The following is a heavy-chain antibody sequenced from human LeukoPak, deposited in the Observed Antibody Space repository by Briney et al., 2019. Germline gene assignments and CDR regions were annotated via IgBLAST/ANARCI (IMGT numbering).Heavy chain of an antibody. CDR3: ARSYSSGWQHIHYFDY. V-gene: IGHV4-34*01. D-gene: IGHD6-19*01. CDR2: INHSGST. Sequence: SETLSLTCAVYGGSFSGYYWSWIRQPPGKGLEWIGEINHSGSTNYNPSLKSRVTISVDTSKNQFSLKLSSVTAADTAVYYCARSYSSGWQHIHYFDYWGQGTLVTVSS. J-gene: IGHJ4*02. CDR1: GGSFSGYY.